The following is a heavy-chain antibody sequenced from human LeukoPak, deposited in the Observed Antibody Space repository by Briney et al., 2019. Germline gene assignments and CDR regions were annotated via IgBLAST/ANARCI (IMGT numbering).Heavy chain of an antibody. J-gene: IGHJ4*02. Sequence: MTSETLSLTCTVSGGSISSSSYYWGWIRQPPGKGLEWIGSIYYSGSTYYNPSLKSRVTISVDTSKNQFSLKLSSVTAADTAVYYCARSATWGGSCKYWGQGTLVTVSS. CDR2: IYYSGST. D-gene: IGHD2/OR15-2a*01. CDR3: ARSATWGGSCKY. CDR1: GGSISSSSYY. V-gene: IGHV4-39*07.